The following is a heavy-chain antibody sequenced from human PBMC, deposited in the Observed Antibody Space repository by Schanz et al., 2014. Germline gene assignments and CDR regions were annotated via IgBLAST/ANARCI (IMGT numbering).Heavy chain of an antibody. CDR1: GFTFNNYG. J-gene: IGHJ6*02. CDR2: IWYDGTDR. V-gene: IGHV3-33*06. D-gene: IGHD6-6*01. CDR3: AKGSMAARPLLPTDYYFYGTDI. Sequence: QVQLVESGRGVVRPGRSLRLSCAASGFTFNNYGMHWVRQAPGKGLEWVAVIWYDGTDRYYADSVKGRFTISRDNSKNTLYLQMNSLRAEDTAVYYCAKGSMAARPLLPTDYYFYGTDIWGQGTTVTVSS.